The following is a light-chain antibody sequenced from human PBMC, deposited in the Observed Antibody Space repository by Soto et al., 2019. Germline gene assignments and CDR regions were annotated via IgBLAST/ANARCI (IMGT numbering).Light chain of an antibody. CDR2: GAS. J-gene: IGKJ1*01. V-gene: IGKV3-20*01. Sequence: EIVMTQSPATLSLSPGDSATLSCRASQRLSSSYLAWYQQKPGQAPRLLIYGASSRATGIPDRFSGSGSGTDFTLTISSLEPEDFAVYYCQQYASWPRTFGQGTKVDI. CDR1: QRLSSSY. CDR3: QQYASWPRT.